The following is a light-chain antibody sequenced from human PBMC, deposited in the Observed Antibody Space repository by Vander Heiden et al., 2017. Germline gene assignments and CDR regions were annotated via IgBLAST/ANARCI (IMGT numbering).Light chain of an antibody. J-gene: IGKJ3*01. CDR3: QQSYSTPFT. V-gene: IGKV1-39*01. CDR2: AAS. Sequence: DIQMTQSPSSLSASVGDRVTITCRASQSISSYLNWYQQKPGKAPKLLIYAASSLQSGVPSRFSGDGWGTDFTLTISSLQPEDFATYYCQQSYSTPFTFGPGTKVDIK. CDR1: QSISSY.